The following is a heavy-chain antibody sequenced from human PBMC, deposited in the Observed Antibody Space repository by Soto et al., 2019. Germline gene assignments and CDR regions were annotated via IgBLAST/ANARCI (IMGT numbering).Heavy chain of an antibody. CDR2: INAGNGNT. V-gene: IGHV1-3*01. CDR1: VYTFTSYA. Sequence: ASVKVSCKASVYTFTSYAMHWVRQAPGQRLEWMGWINAGNGNTKYSQKFQGRVTITRDTSASTAYMELSSLRSEDTAVYYCARALSFISPCRAVALGMDVRGQRTTVTVSS. D-gene: IGHD6-19*01. J-gene: IGHJ6*02. CDR3: ARALSFISPCRAVALGMDV.